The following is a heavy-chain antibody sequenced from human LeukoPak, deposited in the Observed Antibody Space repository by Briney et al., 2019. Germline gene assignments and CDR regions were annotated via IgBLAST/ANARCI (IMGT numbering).Heavy chain of an antibody. CDR3: ARQTIPTYYDILTGYYSGYYFDY. D-gene: IGHD3-9*01. V-gene: IGHV4-34*01. J-gene: IGHJ4*02. Sequence: SETLSLTCAVYGGSFSGYYWSWIRQPPGKGLEWIGEINHSGSTNYNPSLKSRVTISVDTSKNQFSLKLSSVTAADTAVYYCARQTIPTYYDILTGYYSGYYFDYWGQGTLVTVSS. CDR2: INHSGST. CDR1: GGSFSGYY.